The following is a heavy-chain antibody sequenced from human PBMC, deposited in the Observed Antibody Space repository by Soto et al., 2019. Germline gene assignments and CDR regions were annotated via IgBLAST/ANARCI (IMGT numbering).Heavy chain of an antibody. D-gene: IGHD2-2*01. V-gene: IGHV3-23*01. CDR2: ISGSGGST. CDR1: GFTFSSYA. J-gene: IGHJ4*02. Sequence: GGSLRLSCAASGFTFSSYAMSWVRQAPGKGLEWVSAISGSGGSTYYADSVKGRFTISRDNSKNTLYLQMNCLRAEDTAVYYCAKSPGVPAANPGRPRTARPPGFDYWGQGTLVTVSS. CDR3: AKSPGVPAANPGRPRTARPPGFDY.